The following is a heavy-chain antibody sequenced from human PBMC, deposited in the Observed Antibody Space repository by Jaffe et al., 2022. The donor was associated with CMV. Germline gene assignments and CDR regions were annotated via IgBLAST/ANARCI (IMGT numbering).Heavy chain of an antibody. Sequence: QVQLQQWGAGLLKPSETLSLTCGVSGASFRDSYWIWIRQSPGKGLEWLGEINYSGTSYENPSLESRVTISVDRSKNQFSLKVNSVTAADSAVYYCARWPMKGPHNYYSYGLDVWGQGTTVTVSS. J-gene: IGHJ6*02. CDR3: ARWPMKGPHNYYSYGLDV. V-gene: IGHV4-34*01. CDR2: INYSGTS. CDR1: GASFRDSY.